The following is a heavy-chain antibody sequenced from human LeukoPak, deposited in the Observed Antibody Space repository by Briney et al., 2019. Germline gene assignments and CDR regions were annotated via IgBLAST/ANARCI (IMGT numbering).Heavy chain of an antibody. D-gene: IGHD3-10*01. V-gene: IGHV4-34*01. CDR2: INHSGST. CDR1: GGSFSGYY. J-gene: IGHJ6*04. Sequence: SDTLSLTCAVSGGSFSGYYWSWIRQPPGKGLEWIGEINHSGSTNYNPSLKSRVTISVDTSKNQFSLKLSSVTAADTAVYYCARGRGVIRSLYGMDVWGKGTTVTVSS. CDR3: ARGRGVIRSLYGMDV.